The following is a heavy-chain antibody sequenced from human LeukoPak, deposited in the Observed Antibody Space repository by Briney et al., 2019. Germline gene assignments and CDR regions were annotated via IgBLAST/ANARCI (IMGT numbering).Heavy chain of an antibody. Sequence: SETLSLTCTVYGCSISSYYWSWIRQPPGKGLEWIGYIYYSGSTNYNPSLKSRVTISVDTSKNQFSLKLSSVTAADTAVYYCARGYDILTGLLDAFDIWGQGTMVTVSS. J-gene: IGHJ3*02. CDR2: IYYSGST. D-gene: IGHD3-9*01. V-gene: IGHV4-59*01. CDR3: ARGYDILTGLLDAFDI. CDR1: GCSISSYY.